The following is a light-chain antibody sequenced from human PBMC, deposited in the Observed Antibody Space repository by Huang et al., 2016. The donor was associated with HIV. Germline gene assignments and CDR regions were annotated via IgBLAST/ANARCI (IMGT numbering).Light chain of an antibody. V-gene: IGKV3-15*01. Sequence: EIVLTQSPATLSVSPGEVATLSCRASQSVSTNLAWYQQQPGQAPRLLIYGASTRATGIPARFTGDGSGTEFTLTISSLLSEDFAVYYCQQYKDWPPWTFGQGTKVDLK. CDR3: QQYKDWPPWT. CDR2: GAS. J-gene: IGKJ1*01. CDR1: QSVSTN.